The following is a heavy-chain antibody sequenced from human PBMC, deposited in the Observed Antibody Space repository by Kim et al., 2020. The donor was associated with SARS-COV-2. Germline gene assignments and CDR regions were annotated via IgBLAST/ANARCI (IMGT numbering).Heavy chain of an antibody. J-gene: IGHJ6*03. CDR3: ARDNYYYYYMDV. V-gene: IGHV4-59*01. Sequence: NYPPSLKSRVTKSVDTSKNQFSRRLSSVPAADTAVYYCARDNYYYYYMDVWGKGTTVTVSS.